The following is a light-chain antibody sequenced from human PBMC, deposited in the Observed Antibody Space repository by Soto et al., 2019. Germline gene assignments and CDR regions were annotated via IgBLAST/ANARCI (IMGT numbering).Light chain of an antibody. V-gene: IGKV3-11*01. CDR3: QQRSKRPT. CDR1: QSVSSY. CDR2: DAS. Sequence: EIVLTQSPATLSLSPGERATLSCRASQSVSSYLAWYQQKPGQAPRLLIYDASNRATGIPARFSGSGSGTDFTLTISSLEPEDVAVYYCQQRSKRPTFGQGSKADIK. J-gene: IGKJ1*01.